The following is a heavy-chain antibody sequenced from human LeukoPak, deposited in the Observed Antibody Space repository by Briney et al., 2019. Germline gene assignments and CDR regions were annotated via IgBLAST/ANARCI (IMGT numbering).Heavy chain of an antibody. Sequence: ASVKVSCKASGYTFTSYYMHWVRQAPGLGLEWMGIINPSGGSTSYAQKFQGRVTMTRGTSTSTVYMELSSLRSEDTAVYYCARDIYDYVWGSPDDYWGQGTLVTVSS. V-gene: IGHV1-46*01. D-gene: IGHD3-16*01. CDR3: ARDIYDYVWGSPDDY. J-gene: IGHJ4*02. CDR2: INPSGGST. CDR1: GYTFTSYY.